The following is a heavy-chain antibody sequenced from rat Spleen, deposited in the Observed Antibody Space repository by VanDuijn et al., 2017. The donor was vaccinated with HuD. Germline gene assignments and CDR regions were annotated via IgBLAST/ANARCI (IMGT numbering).Heavy chain of an antibody. V-gene: IGHV3-3*01. CDR1: GYSITSNY. CDR2: INSAGST. Sequence: EVQLQESGPGLVKPSQSLSLTCFVTGYSITSNYWGWIRKFPGNKLEWLGYINSAGSTNYNPSLKSRISITRDTSKNQFFLQVNSVTTEDTATYYCARTNNPYYYVMDAWGQGASVTVSS. CDR3: ARTNNPYYYVMDA. D-gene: IGHD3-4*01. J-gene: IGHJ4*01.